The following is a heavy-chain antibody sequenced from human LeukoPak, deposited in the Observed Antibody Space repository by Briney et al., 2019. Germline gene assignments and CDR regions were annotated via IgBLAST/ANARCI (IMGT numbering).Heavy chain of an antibody. CDR1: GFIFSNYW. Sequence: GGSLRLSCTASGFIFSNYWMCWVRQAPGKGLEWVASIKQDGSEEYYVDSVKGRFTISRDNAKRSLYLQMRSLRAEDSAVYYCARDEGAYSWGQGTLVTVSS. D-gene: IGHD1-26*01. J-gene: IGHJ4*02. CDR3: ARDEGAYS. CDR2: IKQDGSEE. V-gene: IGHV3-7*03.